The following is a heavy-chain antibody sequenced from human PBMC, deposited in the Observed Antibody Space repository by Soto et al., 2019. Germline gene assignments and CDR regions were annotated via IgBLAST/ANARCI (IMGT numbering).Heavy chain of an antibody. V-gene: IGHV1-8*01. Sequence: ASVKVSCKTSGYTFTNFDVNWVRQAAGQGLEWMGWMSPNSENKGYAQKFQGRVSMTRDTSITTAYMELSSLRSEDTAVYYCVRGFGSHWNKGGYNWFDFWGQGTLVTVSS. J-gene: IGHJ5*01. CDR2: MSPNSENK. CDR1: GYTFTNFD. CDR3: VRGFGSHWNKGGYNWFDF. D-gene: IGHD1-1*01.